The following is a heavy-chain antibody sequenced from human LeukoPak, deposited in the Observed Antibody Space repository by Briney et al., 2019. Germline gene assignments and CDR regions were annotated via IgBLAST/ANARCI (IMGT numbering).Heavy chain of an antibody. Sequence: SETLSLTCTVSGGSISSSSYYWGWIRQPPGKGLEWIGSIYYSGSTNYNPSLKSRVTISVDTSKNQFSLKLSSVTAADTAVYYCARHVDYYDSSGYRNWFDPWGQGTLVTVSS. V-gene: IGHV4-39*01. J-gene: IGHJ5*02. D-gene: IGHD3-22*01. CDR2: IYYSGST. CDR3: ARHVDYYDSSGYRNWFDP. CDR1: GGSISSSSYY.